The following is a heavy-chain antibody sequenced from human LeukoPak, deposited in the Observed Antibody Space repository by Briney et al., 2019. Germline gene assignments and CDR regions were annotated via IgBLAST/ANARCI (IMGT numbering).Heavy chain of an antibody. CDR2: IYYSGST. D-gene: IGHD3-10*01. Sequence: PSETLSLTCTVSGGSISSYYWSWIRQPPGKGLEWIGYIYYSGSTNYNPSLKSRVTISVDTSKNQFSLKLSSVTAADTAVYYCARGSWYYGSGSYPLYYYYYYMDVWGKGTTVTSSS. CDR3: ARGSWYYGSGSYPLYYYYYYMDV. J-gene: IGHJ6*03. V-gene: IGHV4-59*01. CDR1: GGSISSYY.